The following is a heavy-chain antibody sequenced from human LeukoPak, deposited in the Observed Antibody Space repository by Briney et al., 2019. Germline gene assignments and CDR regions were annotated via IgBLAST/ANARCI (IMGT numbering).Heavy chain of an antibody. CDR3: ARVRSSSWYSTKYYYYMDV. D-gene: IGHD6-13*01. V-gene: IGHV4-39*07. J-gene: IGHJ6*03. CDR2: IYYSGST. CDR1: GGSISSSSYY. Sequence: SETLSLTCTVSGGSISSSSYYWGWIRQPPGKGLEWIGSIYYSGSTYYNPSLKSRVTISVDTSKNQFSLKLSSVTAADTAVYYCARVRSSSWYSTKYYYYMDVWGKGTTVTVSS.